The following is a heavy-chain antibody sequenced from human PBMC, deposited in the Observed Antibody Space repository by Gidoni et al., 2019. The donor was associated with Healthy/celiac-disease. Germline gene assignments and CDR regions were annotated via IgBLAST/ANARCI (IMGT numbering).Heavy chain of an antibody. D-gene: IGHD1-26*01. V-gene: IGHV3-30*02. CDR2: IRYDGSNK. CDR1: GFTFSRYG. J-gene: IGHJ4*02. CDR3: AKDGSFGSYWPRTLDY. Sequence: QVQLVESGGGVVQPGGSLRLSCAASGFTFSRYGMHWVRQAPGKGLEWVSFIRYDGSNKYYADSVKGRFTISRDNSENTLYLQMNSLRAEDTAVYYCAKDGSFGSYWPRTLDYWGQGTLVTVSS.